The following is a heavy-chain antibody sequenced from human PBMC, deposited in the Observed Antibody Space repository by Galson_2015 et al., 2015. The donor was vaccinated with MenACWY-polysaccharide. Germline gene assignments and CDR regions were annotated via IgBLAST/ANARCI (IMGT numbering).Heavy chain of an antibody. J-gene: IGHJ4*02. Sequence: SVKVSCKASGYTFSRSVMHWVRQAPGHSPEWMGWINIGKGSTKYSQKFQGRVSIARDPSATTVYMELNSLTSEDTAVYYCARDGGGWHFAHWGQGTLLTVSA. CDR3: ARDGGGWHFAH. V-gene: IGHV1-3*04. CDR2: INIGKGST. CDR1: GYTFSRSV. D-gene: IGHD2-15*01.